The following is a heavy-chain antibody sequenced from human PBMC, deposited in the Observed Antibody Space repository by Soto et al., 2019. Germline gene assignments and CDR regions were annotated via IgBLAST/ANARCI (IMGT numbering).Heavy chain of an antibody. Sequence: QVQLVESGGGVVQPGRSLRLSCAASGFTFSSYGMHWVRQAPGKGLEWGAVISYDGSNKYYADSVKGRFTISRDNSKNTLYLQMNSLRAEDTAVYYCAKTLAALTDYYAGMDVWGQGTTVTVSS. D-gene: IGHD6-13*01. CDR1: GFTFSSYG. V-gene: IGHV3-30*18. CDR2: ISYDGSNK. CDR3: AKTLAALTDYYAGMDV. J-gene: IGHJ6*02.